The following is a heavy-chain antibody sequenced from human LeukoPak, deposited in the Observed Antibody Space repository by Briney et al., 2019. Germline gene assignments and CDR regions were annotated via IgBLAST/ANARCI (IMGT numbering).Heavy chain of an antibody. CDR3: ASLNSNIVVVPAAMGIWSNDAFDI. Sequence: SETLSLTCAVYGGSFSGYYWSWIRQPPGKGLEWIGEIKHSGSTNYNPSLKSRVTISVDTSKNQFSLKLSSVTAADTAVYYCASLNSNIVVVPAAMGIWSNDAFDIWGQGTMVTVSS. CDR1: GGSFSGYY. J-gene: IGHJ3*02. CDR2: IKHSGST. D-gene: IGHD2-2*01. V-gene: IGHV4-34*01.